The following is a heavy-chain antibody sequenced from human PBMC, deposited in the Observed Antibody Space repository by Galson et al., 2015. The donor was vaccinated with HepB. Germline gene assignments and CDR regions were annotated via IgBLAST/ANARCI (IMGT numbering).Heavy chain of an antibody. CDR2: INAGNGNT. CDR3: ARACSGGSCYLLGKAPQDAFDI. D-gene: IGHD2-15*01. Sequence: SVKVSCKASGCTLTSYAMHWVRQAPGQRLEWMGWINAGNGNTKYSQKFQGRVTMTTDTSTSTAYMELRSLRSDDTAVYYCARACSGGSCYLLGKAPQDAFDIWGQGTMVTVSS. J-gene: IGHJ3*02. V-gene: IGHV1-3*01. CDR1: GCTLTSYA.